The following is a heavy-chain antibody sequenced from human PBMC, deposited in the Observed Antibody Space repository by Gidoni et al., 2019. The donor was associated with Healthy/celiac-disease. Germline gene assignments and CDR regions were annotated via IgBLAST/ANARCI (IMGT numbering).Heavy chain of an antibody. D-gene: IGHD3-3*01. V-gene: IGHV4-39*01. CDR3: ARLVFWRRYFDY. J-gene: IGHJ4*02. Sequence: QLQLQESGPGLVKPSETLSLTCTVSGGSISSSSYYWGWIRQPPGKGLEWIGSIYYSGSTYYNPSLKSRVTISVDTSKNQFSLKLSSVTAADTAVYYCARLVFWRRYFDYWGQGTLVTVSS. CDR2: IYYSGST. CDR1: GGSISSSSYY.